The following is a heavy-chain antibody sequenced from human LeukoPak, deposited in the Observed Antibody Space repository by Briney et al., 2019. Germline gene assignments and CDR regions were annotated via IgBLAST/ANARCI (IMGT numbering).Heavy chain of an antibody. CDR2: IKRDGSAK. CDR3: ARDRVRGDYGVDY. Sequence: GSLRLSCGATGFTFRDYWMTWVRRPPGKGLEWVANIKRDGSAKYYVDSVKGRFTLSRDNAKDVLYLHMNSLRVEDTAVYYCARDRVRGDYGVDYWGQGTLVTVAS. V-gene: IGHV3-7*04. CDR1: GFTFRDYW. J-gene: IGHJ4*02. D-gene: IGHD4-17*01.